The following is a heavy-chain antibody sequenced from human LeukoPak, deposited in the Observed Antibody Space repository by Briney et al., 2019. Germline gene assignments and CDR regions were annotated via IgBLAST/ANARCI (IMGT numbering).Heavy chain of an antibody. CDR1: GYTLTELS. J-gene: IGHJ4*02. V-gene: IGHV1-24*01. D-gene: IGHD6-19*01. Sequence: ASVKVSCKVSGYTLTELSMHWVRQAPGKGLEWVGGFDPEDGETIYAQKFQGRVTMTEDTSTDTAYMELSSLRSEDTAVYYCAMGYSSGWYYFDYWGQGTLVTVSS. CDR2: FDPEDGET. CDR3: AMGYSSGWYYFDY.